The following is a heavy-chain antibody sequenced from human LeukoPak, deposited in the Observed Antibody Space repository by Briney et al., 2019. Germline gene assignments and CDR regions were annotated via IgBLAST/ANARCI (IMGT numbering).Heavy chain of an antibody. D-gene: IGHD2-21*01. CDR2: VHLDGRT. J-gene: IGHJ4*02. CDR1: GGSISSTNW. V-gene: IGHV4-4*02. CDR3: ARELLNAPTPGAY. Sequence: PSGTLSLICGVSGGSISSTNWWTWVRQPPGKGLEWIGEVHLDGRTNYNPSLESRLTMSADLSKNHISLRLTSVTAADTAVYYCARELLNAPTPGAYWGQGILVTVSS.